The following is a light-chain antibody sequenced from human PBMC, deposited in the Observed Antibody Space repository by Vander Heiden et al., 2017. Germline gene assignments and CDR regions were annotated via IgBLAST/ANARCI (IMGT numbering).Light chain of an antibody. J-gene: IGKJ2*01. CDR2: AAS. CDR1: QSISSY. CDR3: QQTDSNLWYT. V-gene: IGKV1-39*01. Sequence: DVQRTESPSSLSASVGDRVTITCRASQSISSYLNWYQQKPGKAPKLLIYAASSLQSWVPSRFSGSGYGKDFTLTISSLQPEDFASYYWQQTDSNLWYTFGQGTKLEIK.